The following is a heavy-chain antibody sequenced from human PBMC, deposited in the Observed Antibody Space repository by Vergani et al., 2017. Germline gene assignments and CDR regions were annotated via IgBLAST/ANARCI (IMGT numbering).Heavy chain of an antibody. V-gene: IGHV4-34*01. CDR3: ARLRFLEWLFDAYYYYYMDV. CDR1: GGSFSGYY. D-gene: IGHD3-3*01. CDR2: INHRGST. J-gene: IGHJ6*03. Sequence: QVQLQQWGAGLLKPSETLSLTCAVYGGSFSGYYWSWIRQPPGKGLEWIGEINHRGSTNYNPSLQSRVTISVDTSKNQVALKLRSVTAADTAVYYCARLRFLEWLFDAYYYYYMDVWGKGTTVTVSS.